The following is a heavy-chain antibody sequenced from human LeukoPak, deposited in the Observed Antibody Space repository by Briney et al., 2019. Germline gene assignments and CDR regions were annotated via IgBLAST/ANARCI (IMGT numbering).Heavy chain of an antibody. CDR1: GYTFTNYY. Sequence: GASVKVSCKASGYTFTNYYMHWVRQAPGQGLEWMGWINPNSGDTNYAQKFQGRVTMTRDTSISTAYMELSRLRSDDTAVYYCARRDVGALPGFDYWGQGTLVTVSS. CDR3: ARRDVGALPGFDY. CDR2: INPNSGDT. J-gene: IGHJ4*02. V-gene: IGHV1-2*02. D-gene: IGHD1-26*01.